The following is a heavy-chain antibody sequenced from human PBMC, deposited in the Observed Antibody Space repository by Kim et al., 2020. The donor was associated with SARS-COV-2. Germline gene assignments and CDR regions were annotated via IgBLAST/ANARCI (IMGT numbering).Heavy chain of an antibody. V-gene: IGHV4-4*07. CDR1: GGSITSHH. D-gene: IGHD3-10*01. CDR2: IVSSGSI. J-gene: IGHJ4*02. CDR3: AGGGGAFGF. Sequence: SETLSLTCTVSGGSITSHHWTWIRQPAGKGLEWIGRIVSSGSITYNPSLQSRITMSRDMSKNQFSLRLTSVTAADPAVYYCAGGGGAFGFWGQGTLFTV.